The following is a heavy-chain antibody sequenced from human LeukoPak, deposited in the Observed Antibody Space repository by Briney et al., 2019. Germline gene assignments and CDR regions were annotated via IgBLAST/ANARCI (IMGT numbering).Heavy chain of an antibody. J-gene: IGHJ3*02. V-gene: IGHV3-23*01. CDR1: GFTFSNYA. D-gene: IGHD3-22*01. CDR2: ISGSGDST. Sequence: GGSLRLSCAASGFTFSNYAMRWVRQAPGKGLEWVSGISGSGDSTYYADSVKGRFTISRDNSKSTPYLQMNSLRAEDTAVYYCAKDITMIVVDAFDIWGQGTMVTVSS. CDR3: AKDITMIVVDAFDI.